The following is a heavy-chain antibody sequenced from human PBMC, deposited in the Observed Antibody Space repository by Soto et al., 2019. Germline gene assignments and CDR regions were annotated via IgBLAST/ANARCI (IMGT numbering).Heavy chain of an antibody. V-gene: IGHV3-33*01. D-gene: IGHD3-9*01. CDR1: GFTFSSYG. J-gene: IGHJ6*02. CDR3: ARDQLGCVRYCDWLPTQGYYGMDV. Sequence: GGSLRLSCAASGFTFSSYGMHWVRQAPGKGLEWVAVIWYDGSNKYYADSVKGRFTISRDNSKNTLYLQMNSLRAEDTAVYYCARDQLGCVRYCDWLPTQGYYGMDVWGQGTTVTVSS. CDR2: IWYDGSNK.